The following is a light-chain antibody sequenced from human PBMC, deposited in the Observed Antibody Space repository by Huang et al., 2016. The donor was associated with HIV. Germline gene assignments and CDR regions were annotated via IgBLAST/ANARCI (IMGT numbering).Light chain of an antibody. CDR1: QSVSND. V-gene: IGKV3-15*01. CDR3: QQYNNWPWT. CDR2: GES. Sequence: EIVMTQSPATLSVSPGERATLYCRASQSVSNDLAWYQQKPGQPPRLLIYGESNRATGVPAGFSGSGSGTEFTLTISSLQSEDFAVYYCQQYNNWPWTFGPGTKVDFK. J-gene: IGKJ1*01.